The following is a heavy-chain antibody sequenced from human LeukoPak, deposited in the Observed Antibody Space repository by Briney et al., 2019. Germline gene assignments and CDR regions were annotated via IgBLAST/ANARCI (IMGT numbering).Heavy chain of an antibody. V-gene: IGHV3-23*01. J-gene: IGHJ4*02. CDR3: AKFSSGWYEDY. Sequence: PGGSLRLSCAASGFTFSNYALTRVGPAQGNGLERVSTISAVGTPYSADSVKGRFTISRDNSKNTLYLEMSSLRAEDTAIYYCAKFSSGWYEDYWGQGTLVTVSS. CDR1: GFTFSNYA. D-gene: IGHD6-19*01. CDR2: ISAVGTP.